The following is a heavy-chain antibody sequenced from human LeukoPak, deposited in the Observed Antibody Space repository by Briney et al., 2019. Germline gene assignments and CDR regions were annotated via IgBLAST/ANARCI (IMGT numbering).Heavy chain of an antibody. Sequence: SETLSLTCTVSGGSISSYYWSWLRQPPGKGLEWIGYMYYSGSPNYNPSLESRGTISVDTSKNQFSLKLTSVTAADTAVYYCARGTGMIRGAAGSWGQGTLVTVSS. J-gene: IGHJ5*02. CDR2: MYYSGSP. D-gene: IGHD3-10*01. CDR3: ARGTGMIRGAAGS. V-gene: IGHV4-59*01. CDR1: GGSISSYY.